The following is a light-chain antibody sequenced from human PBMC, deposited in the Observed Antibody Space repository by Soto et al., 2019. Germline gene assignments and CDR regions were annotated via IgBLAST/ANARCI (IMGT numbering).Light chain of an antibody. CDR2: AAS. V-gene: IGKV1-5*01. CDR1: QTISSW. J-gene: IGKJ1*01. Sequence: DIQMTQSPSTLSGSVGDRVTITCRASQTISSWLAWYQQKPGKAPKLLIYAASSLQSGVPSRFSGSGSGTEFTLTISRLEPEDFAVYYCQQYGGSPRTFGQGTKVDI. CDR3: QQYGGSPRT.